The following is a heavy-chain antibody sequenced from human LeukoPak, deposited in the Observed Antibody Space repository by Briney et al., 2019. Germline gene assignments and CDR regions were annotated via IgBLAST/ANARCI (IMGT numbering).Heavy chain of an antibody. Sequence: PGGSLRLSCAASGFPFSGYRMSWIRQAPGKGLEWISYIYFTGDIIYYADSVKGRFTISRDNAKSSLYLQMNSLKAEDTAVYYCARDDMLERPSFDIWGQGTVVTVSS. CDR3: ARDDMLERPSFDI. V-gene: IGHV3-11*01. D-gene: IGHD1-1*01. CDR1: GFPFSGYR. J-gene: IGHJ3*02. CDR2: IYFTGDII.